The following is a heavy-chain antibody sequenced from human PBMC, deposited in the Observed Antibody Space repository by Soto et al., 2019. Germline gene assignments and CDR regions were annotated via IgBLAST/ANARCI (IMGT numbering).Heavy chain of an antibody. CDR1: GFTFSSYA. V-gene: IGHV3-30-3*01. Sequence: QVQLVESGGGVVQPGRSLRLSCAASGFTFSSYAMHWVCQAPGKGLEWVAVISYDGSNKYYSDSVKGRFTISRDNSKNTLYLQMNSLRAEDTAVYYCASGGVYDYVWGSYRYDFDYWGQGTLVTVSS. J-gene: IGHJ4*02. D-gene: IGHD3-16*02. CDR3: ASGGVYDYVWGSYRYDFDY. CDR2: ISYDGSNK.